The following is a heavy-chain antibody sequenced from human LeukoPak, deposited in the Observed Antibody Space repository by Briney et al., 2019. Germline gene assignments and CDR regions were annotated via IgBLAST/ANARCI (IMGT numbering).Heavy chain of an antibody. J-gene: IGHJ5*02. D-gene: IGHD2-2*01. CDR1: GYTFTGHY. CDR3: AREVGYSTSWYGRFDP. CDR2: SNPNNGGA. V-gene: IGHV1-2*06. Sequence: ASVKVSCKASGYTFTGHYVQWVRQAPGQGLEWMGRSNPNNGGADYAQNFQGKVTITSDTSSSTVYMELPRLRSDDTAVYYCAREVGYSTSWYGRFDPWGQGTLVTVSS.